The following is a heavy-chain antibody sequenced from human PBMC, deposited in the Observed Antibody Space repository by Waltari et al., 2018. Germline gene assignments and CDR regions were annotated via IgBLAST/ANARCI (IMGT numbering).Heavy chain of an antibody. CDR1: GFTFLNNE. V-gene: IGHV3-48*03. CDR2: ITSGGSTP. Sequence: EEHLVESGGGLVQPGGSLTLSCEASGFTFLNNEMNWLRQAPGKGLEWVSYITSGGSTPYYADSVKGRFTISRDNAKNSLDLQMNSLRVEDTAVYYCAKVGGFSPLPWTPRYFDLWGRGTLVTVSS. J-gene: IGHJ2*01. CDR3: AKVGGFSPLPWTPRYFDL. D-gene: IGHD1-26*01.